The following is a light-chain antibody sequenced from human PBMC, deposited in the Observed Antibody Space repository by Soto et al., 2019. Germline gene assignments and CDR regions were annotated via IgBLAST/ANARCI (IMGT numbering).Light chain of an antibody. CDR3: QEYNVRSS. J-gene: IGKJ1*01. V-gene: IGKV3-15*01. CDR1: QNVAGD. Sequence: RVTTQSPATLSVSPGERATLSCRASQNVAGDLAWYQQKPGQAPRLLIYRTSTRATGIPARFSGSGSGTEFTRTISSLQSEDFAVYYCQEYNVRSSFGQGTKVEIK. CDR2: RTS.